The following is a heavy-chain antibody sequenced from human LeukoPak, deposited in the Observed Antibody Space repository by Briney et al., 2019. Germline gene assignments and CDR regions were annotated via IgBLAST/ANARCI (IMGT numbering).Heavy chain of an antibody. V-gene: IGHV1-24*01. Sequence: ASVKVSCKVSGYTLKELAMHWVRQAPGKGLEWMGGFDPERCETIYAQKLQGRVTMTEDTSTDTAFMELSRLRSEDTAVYCATAVLTKGITNFGVVRRWFDPWGQGTLVTVSS. J-gene: IGHJ5*02. D-gene: IGHD3-3*01. CDR1: GYTLKELA. CDR3: ATAVLTKGITNFGVVRRWFDP. CDR2: FDPERCET.